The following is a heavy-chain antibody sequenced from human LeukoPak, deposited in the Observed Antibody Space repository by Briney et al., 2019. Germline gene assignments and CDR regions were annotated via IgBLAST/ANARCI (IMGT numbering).Heavy chain of an antibody. D-gene: IGHD1-26*01. CDR1: GFTLSSYS. CDR3: ARDWAYSGSSGFDY. V-gene: IGHV3-21*01. J-gene: IGHJ4*02. Sequence: GGSLRLSCAASGFTLSSYSMNWVRQAPGKGLEWVSSISSSSSYIYYADSVKGRFTISRDNAKNSLYLQMNSPRAEDTAVYYCARDWAYSGSSGFDYWGQGTLVTVSS. CDR2: ISSSSSYI.